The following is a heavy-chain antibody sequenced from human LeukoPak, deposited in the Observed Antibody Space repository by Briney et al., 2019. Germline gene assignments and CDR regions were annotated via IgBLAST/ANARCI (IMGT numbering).Heavy chain of an antibody. J-gene: IGHJ3*02. CDR3: SRGLVRTTTAFDS. CDR1: GLTVRRSY. V-gene: IGHV3-53*05. Sequence: GRSLRLSRAASGLTVRRSYMTWVRQAPGEGLEWVSTIYIGGSTYYADYVTGRFTISRDNSKNTRYLQMNSLRDDETAVYYCSRGLVRTTTAFDSWGQGTIVTVSS. D-gene: IGHD1-1*01. CDR2: IYIGGST.